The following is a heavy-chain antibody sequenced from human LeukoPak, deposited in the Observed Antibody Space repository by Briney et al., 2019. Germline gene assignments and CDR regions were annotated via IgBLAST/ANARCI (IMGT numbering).Heavy chain of an antibody. CDR1: GGSISSYY. CDR3: KGYFDY. D-gene: IGHD6-6*01. J-gene: IGHJ4*02. Sequence: SETPSLTCTVSGGSISSYYWSWIRQPAGKGLEWIGRIYTSGSTNYNPSLKSRVTMSVDTSKNQFSLKLSSDCARADGSSPYKGYFDYWGQGTLVTVSS. V-gene: IGHV4-4*07. CDR2: IYTSGST.